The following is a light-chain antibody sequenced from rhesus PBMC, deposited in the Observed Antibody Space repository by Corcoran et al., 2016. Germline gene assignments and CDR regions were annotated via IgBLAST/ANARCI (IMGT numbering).Light chain of an antibody. CDR1: SSDIGGYNY. J-gene: IGLJ6*01. CDR2: EVS. V-gene: IGLV2-32*01. CDR3: CSYAGSYTFGV. Sequence: QAALTQPRSVSGSPGQSVTISCTGTSSDIGGYNYVSWYQQHPGTAPKLMIYEVSKRPSGVSDRFSGSKSGNTASLTISGLQAEDEADYYCCSYAGSYTFGVFGSGTKLTVF.